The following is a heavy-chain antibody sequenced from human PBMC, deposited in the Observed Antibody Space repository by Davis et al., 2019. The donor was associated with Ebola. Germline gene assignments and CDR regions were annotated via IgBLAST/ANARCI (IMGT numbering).Heavy chain of an antibody. CDR3: ARAYYYDSSGYYYFSQDY. J-gene: IGHJ4*02. Sequence: AASVKVSCKASGYTFTSYYMHWMRQAPGQGLEWMGIINPSGGSTSYAQKFQGRVTITRDTSASTAYMELSSLRSEDTAVYYCARAYYYDSSGYYYFSQDYWGQGTLVTVSS. CDR2: INPSGGST. CDR1: GYTFTSYY. D-gene: IGHD3-22*01. V-gene: IGHV1-46*01.